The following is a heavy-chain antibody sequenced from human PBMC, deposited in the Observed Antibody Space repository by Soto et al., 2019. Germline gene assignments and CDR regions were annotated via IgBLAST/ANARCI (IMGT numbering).Heavy chain of an antibody. D-gene: IGHD2-21*02. CDR2: IYYSGST. CDR1: GGSVSRGSYY. V-gene: IGHV4-61*01. CDR3: ARDGDGRFTLNPSYYNDIDI. Sequence: AETLSVTCTVSGGSVSRGSYYWSWIRQHPGKGLEWIGYIYYSGSTNYNSSLKSRVTISVDTSKNQFSLKLTSVTAADTAVYYCARDGDGRFTLNPSYYNDIDIRGPRTTVTVS. J-gene: IGHJ6*02.